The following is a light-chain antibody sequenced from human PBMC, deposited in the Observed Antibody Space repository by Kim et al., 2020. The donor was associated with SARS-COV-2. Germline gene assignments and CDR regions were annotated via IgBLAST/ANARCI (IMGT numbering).Light chain of an antibody. V-gene: IGKV1-39*01. Sequence: ASGGDRVTITCRASQNINSRLNWYQQKPGKAPKVLISAAYRLQSGVPSRFSGSGSGTDFTFTITSLQPEDFATYYCQQTYSIPITFGQGTRLEIK. CDR1: QNINSR. CDR3: QQTYSIPIT. J-gene: IGKJ5*01. CDR2: AAY.